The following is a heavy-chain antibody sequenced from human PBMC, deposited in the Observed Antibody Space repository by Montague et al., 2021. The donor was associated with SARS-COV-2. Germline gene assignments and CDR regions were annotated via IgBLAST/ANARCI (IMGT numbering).Heavy chain of an antibody. V-gene: IGHV6-1*01. CDR1: GDSVSSDSAA. J-gene: IGHJ6*02. CDR3: ARDLRWRYGYGMDV. CDR2: TYYRSNWYN. D-gene: IGHD3-16*01. Sequence: CAISGDSVSSDSAAWNWVRQSPSRGLELLGRTYYRSNWYNDYAXXXKXRITIKSDTSKNQISLQLNSVTPEDTAVYYCARDLRWRYGYGMDVWGQGTTVTVSS.